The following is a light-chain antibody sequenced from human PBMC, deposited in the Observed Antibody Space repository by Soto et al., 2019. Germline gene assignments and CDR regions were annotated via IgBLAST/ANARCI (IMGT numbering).Light chain of an antibody. Sequence: DIQMTQSPSTLSASVGDRVTITCRARQSISSWLAWYQQKPGKAPKLLIYKASSLESGVPSRFSGSGSGTEFTHTISSLQPDDFATYYCQQYNSYWTFGQGTKVEIK. V-gene: IGKV1-5*03. CDR3: QQYNSYWT. CDR2: KAS. J-gene: IGKJ1*01. CDR1: QSISSW.